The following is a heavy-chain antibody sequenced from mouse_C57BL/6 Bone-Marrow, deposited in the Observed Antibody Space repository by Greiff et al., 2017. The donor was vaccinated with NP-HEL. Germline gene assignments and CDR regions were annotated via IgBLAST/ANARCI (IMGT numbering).Heavy chain of an antibody. V-gene: IGHV1-66*01. CDR3: AKYYDYDYWYFDV. CDR1: GYSFTSYY. Sequence: VQLKQSGPELVKPGASVKISCKASGYSFTSYYIHWVKQRPGQGLEWIGWIYPGSGNTKYNEKFKGKATLTADTSSSTAYMQLSSLTSEDSAVYYCAKYYDYDYWYFDVWGTGTTVTVSS. J-gene: IGHJ1*03. CDR2: IYPGSGNT. D-gene: IGHD2-4*01.